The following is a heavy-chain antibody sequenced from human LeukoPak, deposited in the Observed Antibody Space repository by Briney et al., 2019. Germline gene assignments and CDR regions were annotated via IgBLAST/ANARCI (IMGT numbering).Heavy chain of an antibody. D-gene: IGHD6-13*01. CDR1: GFIVTSNY. V-gene: IGHV3-53*01. CDR3: AKMIAAAGSTGGDYFDY. J-gene: IGHJ4*02. CDR2: IYSVGTA. Sequence: PGGSLRLSCAASGFIVTSNYMSWVRQAPGKGLEWVSVIYSVGTAYYADSVRGRFTVPRDQSKNTLYPQMNSLRAEDTAVYYCAKMIAAAGSTGGDYFDYWGQGTLVTVSS.